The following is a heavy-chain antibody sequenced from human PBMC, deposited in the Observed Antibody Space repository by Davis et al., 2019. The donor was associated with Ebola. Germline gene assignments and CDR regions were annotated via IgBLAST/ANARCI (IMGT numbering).Heavy chain of an antibody. V-gene: IGHV3-48*02. Sequence: PGGSLRLSCKTSGFTFSGYSMNWVRLAPGKGLEWIAYISSSGSVIYYAESAKGRFTISRDNDKSSVDLQMNSLRDEDTAVYYCARDLSSSSRNYYCDFWGQGTLVTVSS. CDR3: ARDLSSSSRNYYCDF. J-gene: IGHJ4*02. D-gene: IGHD6-6*01. CDR2: ISSSGSVI. CDR1: GFTFSGYS.